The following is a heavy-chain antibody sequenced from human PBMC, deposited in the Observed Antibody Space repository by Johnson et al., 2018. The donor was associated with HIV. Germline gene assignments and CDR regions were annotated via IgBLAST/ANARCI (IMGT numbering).Heavy chain of an antibody. J-gene: IGHJ3*02. CDR2: ISWDGDST. D-gene: IGHD3-22*01. V-gene: IGHV3-43D*03. Sequence: VQLVESGGGLVKPGGSLRLSCAASGFTFDDYAMHWVRQAPGKGLEWVSLISWDGDSTYYADSVKGRFTISRDNSRNSLYLQMNSLRAEDTALYYCVRGHFDSSGFYSDAFDIWGQGTVVTVSS. CDR3: VRGHFDSSGFYSDAFDI. CDR1: GFTFDDYA.